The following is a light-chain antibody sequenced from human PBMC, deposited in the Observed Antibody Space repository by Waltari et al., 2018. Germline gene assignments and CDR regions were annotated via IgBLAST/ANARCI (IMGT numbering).Light chain of an antibody. J-gene: IGLJ7*01. V-gene: IGLV1-51*02. CDR2: ENT. CDR3: GTWDSSLSGAV. Sequence: QSVLTQPPYVSAAPGQRVTIPCSGGSSNIGNNYVSWYRQFPGTAPKLLIYENTGRPSGIPGRFSGSKSGTSATLDITGLQAGDEADYYCGTWDSSLSGAVFGGGTHLTVL. CDR1: SSNIGNNY.